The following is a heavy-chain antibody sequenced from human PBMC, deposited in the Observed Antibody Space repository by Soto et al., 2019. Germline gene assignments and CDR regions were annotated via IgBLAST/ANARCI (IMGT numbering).Heavy chain of an antibody. D-gene: IGHD3-22*01. Sequence: GGSLRLSCAASGFTVSNAWMSWVRQDPGKGLEWVGRIKSKTDGGTTDYAAPVKGRFTISRDDSKNTLYLQMNSLKTEDTTVYYCTTDANYYDSSGYYDYWGQGTLVTVSS. CDR2: IKSKTDGGTT. J-gene: IGHJ4*02. V-gene: IGHV3-15*01. CDR3: TTDANYYDSSGYYDY. CDR1: GFTVSNAW.